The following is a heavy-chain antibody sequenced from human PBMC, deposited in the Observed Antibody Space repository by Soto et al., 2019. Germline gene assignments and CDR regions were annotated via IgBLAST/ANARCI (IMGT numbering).Heavy chain of an antibody. CDR3: AKDGINWGFDY. V-gene: IGHV3-33*06. D-gene: IGHD7-27*01. J-gene: IGHJ4*02. Sequence: QVQLVESGGGVVQPGTSLRLSCAVSGLTFRKSGMHWVRQAPGKGLEWVALILNDGVNKYYADSVKGRFIISRDNSKNPLSLQMNNLRVEDTAVYYCAKDGINWGFDYWGQGTLVTVSS. CDR1: GLTFRKSG. CDR2: ILNDGVNK.